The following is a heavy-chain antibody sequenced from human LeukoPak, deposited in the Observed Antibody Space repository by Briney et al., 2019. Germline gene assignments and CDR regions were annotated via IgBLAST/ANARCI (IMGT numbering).Heavy chain of an antibody. V-gene: IGHV3-30-3*01. Sequence: GRSLRLSCAASGFTFSSYAMHWVRQAPGKGLEWVAVISYDGSNKYYADSVKGRFTISRDNSKNTLYLQMNSLRAEDTAVYYCVREARERGGFDFWGQGTLVTVSS. CDR3: VREARERGGFDF. CDR1: GFTFSSYA. D-gene: IGHD5-24*01. CDR2: ISYDGSNK. J-gene: IGHJ4*02.